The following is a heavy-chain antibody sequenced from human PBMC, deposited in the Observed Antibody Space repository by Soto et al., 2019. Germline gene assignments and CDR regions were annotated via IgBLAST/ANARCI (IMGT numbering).Heavy chain of an antibody. Sequence: EVQLVESGGGLVKPGGSLRLSCAASGFACSIYSMTWVRQAPGQGLAWVSSIDSSSNYIYYADSVKGRLTISRDNAKNSVYLEMNSLRADDTAVYYCAREAHFYGRSDVYDIWGQGTMVTVSS. CDR1: GFACSIYS. V-gene: IGHV3-21*06. D-gene: IGHD4-17*01. CDR2: IDSSSNYI. J-gene: IGHJ3*02. CDR3: AREAHFYGRSDVYDI.